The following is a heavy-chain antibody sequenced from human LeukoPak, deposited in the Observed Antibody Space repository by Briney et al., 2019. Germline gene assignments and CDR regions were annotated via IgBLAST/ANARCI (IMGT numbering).Heavy chain of an antibody. CDR1: GYTFTGYY. J-gene: IGHJ4*02. CDR3: ARALGDYVFDY. Sequence: SVKVSCKASGYTFTGYYMHWVRQAPGQGLEWMGGIIPIFGTANYAQKFQGRVTITTDESTSTAYMELSSLRSEDTAVYYCARALGDYVFDYWGQGTLVTVSS. CDR2: IIPIFGTA. D-gene: IGHD4-17*01. V-gene: IGHV1-69*05.